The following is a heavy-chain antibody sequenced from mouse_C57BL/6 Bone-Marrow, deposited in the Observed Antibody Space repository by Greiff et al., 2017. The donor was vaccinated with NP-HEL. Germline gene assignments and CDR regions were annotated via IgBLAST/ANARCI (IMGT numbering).Heavy chain of an antibody. V-gene: IGHV5-16*01. CDR2: INYDGSST. CDR3: ARGHYSNYAFAY. CDR1: GFTFSDYY. J-gene: IGHJ3*01. D-gene: IGHD2-5*01. Sequence: EVKLMESEGGLVQPGSSMKLSCTASGFTFSDYYMAWVRQVPEKGLEWVANINYDGSSTYYLDSLKSRFIISRDNAKNNLYLQMSSLKSEDTATYYCARGHYSNYAFAYWGQGTLVTVSA.